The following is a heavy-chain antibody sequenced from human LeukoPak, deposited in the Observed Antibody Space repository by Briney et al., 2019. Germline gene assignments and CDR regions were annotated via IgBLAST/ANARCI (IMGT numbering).Heavy chain of an antibody. J-gene: IGHJ5*02. Sequence: SDTLSLTCAVYGGSFSGYYWSWIRQPPGKGLEWIGEINHSGSTNYNPSLKSRVTISVDTSKNQFSLKLSSVTAADTAVYYCASTHYDFWSGYPGNWFDPWGQGTLVTVSS. CDR1: GGSFSGYY. V-gene: IGHV4-34*01. CDR2: INHSGST. D-gene: IGHD3-3*01. CDR3: ASTHYDFWSGYPGNWFDP.